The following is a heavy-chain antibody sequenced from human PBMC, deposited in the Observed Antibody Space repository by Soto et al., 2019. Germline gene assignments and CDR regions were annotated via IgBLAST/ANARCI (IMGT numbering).Heavy chain of an antibody. J-gene: IGHJ2*01. CDR1: GYTFTSYD. D-gene: IGHD2-15*01. Sequence: GASVKVSCKASGYTFTSYDINWVRQATGQGLEWMGWMNPNSGNTGYAQKFQGRVAMTRNTSISTAYEELSSLRSEDTAVNYGASPPCGGSGGSCSSPYSSFDLWVRGTLVTVFS. CDR2: MNPNSGNT. V-gene: IGHV1-8*01. CDR3: ASPPCGGSGGSCSSPYSSFDL.